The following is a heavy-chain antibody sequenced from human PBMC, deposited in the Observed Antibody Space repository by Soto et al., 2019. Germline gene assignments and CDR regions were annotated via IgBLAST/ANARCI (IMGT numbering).Heavy chain of an antibody. CDR1: RGSISDYY. Sequence: SETLSLTCTVSRGSISDYYWGWIRQPPGKGLEWVGYFYDSGSTKYNPSLKSRVTISVDTYKNQISLEMKSVTVADTAVYYCARVGSGGYSNNWFDPWGQGTLVTVSS. V-gene: IGHV4-59*01. J-gene: IGHJ5*02. CDR3: ARVGSGGYSNNWFDP. D-gene: IGHD3-22*01. CDR2: FYDSGST.